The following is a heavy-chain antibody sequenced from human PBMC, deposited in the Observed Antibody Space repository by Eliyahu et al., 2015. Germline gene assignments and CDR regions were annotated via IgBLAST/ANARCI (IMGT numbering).Heavy chain of an antibody. J-gene: IGHJ5*02. Sequence: QVQLVESGGGVVQPGRSLRLSCAASGFTFXXYGMHWVRQAPGKGLEWVAVISYDGSNKYYADSVKGRFTISRDNSKNTLYLQMNSLRAEDTAVYYCAKDLMVRGVIVNWFDPWGQGTLVTVSS. CDR2: ISYDGSNK. CDR1: GFTFXXYG. V-gene: IGHV3-30*18. CDR3: AKDLMVRGVIVNWFDP. D-gene: IGHD3-10*01.